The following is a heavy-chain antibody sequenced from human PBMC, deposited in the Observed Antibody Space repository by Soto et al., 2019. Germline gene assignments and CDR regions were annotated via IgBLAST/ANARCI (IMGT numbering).Heavy chain of an antibody. CDR3: ARMRCSGGSCYHPPYYYMDV. CDR1: GYSISSSNW. CDR2: IYYSGST. J-gene: IGHJ6*03. Sequence: SETLSLTCAVSGYSISSSNWWGWIRQPPGKGLEWIGYIYYSGSTYYNPSLKSRVTMSVDTSKNQFSLKLSSVTAVDTVVYYCARMRCSGGSCYHPPYYYMDVWGKGTTVTVSS. V-gene: IGHV4-28*01. D-gene: IGHD2-15*01.